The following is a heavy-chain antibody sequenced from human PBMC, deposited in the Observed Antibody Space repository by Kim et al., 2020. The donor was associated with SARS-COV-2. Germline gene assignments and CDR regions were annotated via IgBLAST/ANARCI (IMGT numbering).Heavy chain of an antibody. J-gene: IGHJ1*01. CDR1: GGSISSYY. D-gene: IGHD1-26*01. CDR3: ARASGSYPPQH. Sequence: SETLSLTCTVSGGSISSYYWSWIRQPPGKGLEWIGYIYYSGSTNYNPSLKSRVTISVDTSKNQFSLKLSSVTAADTAVYYCARASGSYPPQHWGQGTLVTVSS. CDR2: IYYSGST. V-gene: IGHV4-59*01.